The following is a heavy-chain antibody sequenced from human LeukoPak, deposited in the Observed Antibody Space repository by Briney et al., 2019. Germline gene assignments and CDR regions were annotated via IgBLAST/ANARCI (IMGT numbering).Heavy chain of an antibody. Sequence: GGTLRLSCAASGFTFSSYAMSWVRQAPGKGLEWVSAISGSGGSTYYADSVKGRFTISRDNSKNTPYLQMNSLRAEDTAVYYCAKTLGVYSSSWYYFDYWGQGTLVTVSS. CDR3: AKTLGVYSSSWYYFDY. J-gene: IGHJ4*02. CDR1: GFTFSSYA. V-gene: IGHV3-23*01. CDR2: ISGSGGST. D-gene: IGHD6-13*01.